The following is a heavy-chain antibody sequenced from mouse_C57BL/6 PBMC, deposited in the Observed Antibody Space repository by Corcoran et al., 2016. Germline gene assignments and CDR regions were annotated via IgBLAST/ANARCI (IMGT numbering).Heavy chain of an antibody. J-gene: IGHJ3*01. Sequence: QIQLVQSGPELKKPGETVKISCKASGYTFTTYGMSWVKQAPGKGLKWMGWINTYSGVPTYADDFKGRFAFSLETSASTAYLQINNLKNEDTATYFCALYYGTWFAYWGQGTLVTVSA. CDR3: ALYYGTWFAY. D-gene: IGHD1-1*01. CDR2: INTYSGVP. CDR1: GYTFTTYG. V-gene: IGHV9-3*01.